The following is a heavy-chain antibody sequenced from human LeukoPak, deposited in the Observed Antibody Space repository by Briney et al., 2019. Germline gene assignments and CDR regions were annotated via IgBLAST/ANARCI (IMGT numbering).Heavy chain of an antibody. V-gene: IGHV4-39*07. D-gene: IGHD6-13*01. Sequence: PSETLSLTCTVSGGSIGSSNYYWGWIRQPPGKGLEWIGTIYYSGSTYYNPSLKSRVTISVDTSKNQFSLKLSSVTAADTAVYYCARGGIAAAIDYWGQGTLVTVSS. CDR1: GGSIGSSNYY. CDR3: ARGGIAAAIDY. CDR2: IYYSGST. J-gene: IGHJ4*02.